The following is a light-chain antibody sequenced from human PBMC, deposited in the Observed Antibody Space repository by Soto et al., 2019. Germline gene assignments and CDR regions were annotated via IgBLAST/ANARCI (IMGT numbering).Light chain of an antibody. CDR1: QSVSSN. CDR3: QQYNKAEVT. V-gene: IGKV3-15*01. Sequence: EIVMTQSPATLSVSPGERATLSCGASQSVSSNLAWYQQKPGQTPRLLIYDTSARATGIPARFSGSGSGTEFTLTISSLQSEDFAVYYCQQYNKAEVTFGQGTRLEIK. CDR2: DTS. J-gene: IGKJ5*01.